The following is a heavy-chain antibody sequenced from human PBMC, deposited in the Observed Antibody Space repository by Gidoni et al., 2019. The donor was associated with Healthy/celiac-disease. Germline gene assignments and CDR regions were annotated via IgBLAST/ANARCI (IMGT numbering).Heavy chain of an antibody. J-gene: IGHJ4*02. D-gene: IGHD5-18*01. CDR2: ISYDGSNK. V-gene: IGHV3-30*18. CDR1: GFTFGSYG. CDR3: AKAIGGYSYGKGPGY. Sequence: QVQLVASGGGVVQPGRSLRLSCAASGFTFGSYGMHWVRQAPGKGLEWVAVISYDGSNKYYADSVKGRFTISRDNSKNTLYLQMNSLRAEDTAVDYCAKAIGGYSYGKGPGYWGQGTLVTVSS.